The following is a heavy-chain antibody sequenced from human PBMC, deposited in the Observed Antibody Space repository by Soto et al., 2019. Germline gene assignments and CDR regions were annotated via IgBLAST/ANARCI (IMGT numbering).Heavy chain of an antibody. V-gene: IGHV4-34*01. CDR3: ARGYCSGGSCYFRGSLDAFDI. D-gene: IGHD2-15*01. CDR2: INHSGST. CDR1: GGSFSGYY. Sequence: SETLSLTCAVYGGSFSGYYWSWIRQPPGKGLEWIGEINHSGSTNYNPSLKSRVTISVDTSKNQFSLKLSSVTAADTAVYYCARGYCSGGSCYFRGSLDAFDIWGQGTMVTVSS. J-gene: IGHJ3*02.